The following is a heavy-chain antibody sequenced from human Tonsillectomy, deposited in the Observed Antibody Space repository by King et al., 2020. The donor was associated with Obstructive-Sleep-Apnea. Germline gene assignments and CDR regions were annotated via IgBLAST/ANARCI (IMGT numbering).Heavy chain of an antibody. D-gene: IGHD6-13*01. CDR2: INPNSGGT. CDR1: GYTLIGYY. CDR3: ARAGGSGIAAAAYDAFDM. J-gene: IGHJ3*02. V-gene: IGHV1-2*02. Sequence: QLVQSGAEVKKPGASVKVSCKASGYTLIGYYMHRVRQAPGQGLEWMGWINPNSGGTNYAQKFQGRVTMTRDTSTSTAYMELSRLRSGDTAVYYCARAGGSGIAAAAYDAFDMWGQGTMVTVSS.